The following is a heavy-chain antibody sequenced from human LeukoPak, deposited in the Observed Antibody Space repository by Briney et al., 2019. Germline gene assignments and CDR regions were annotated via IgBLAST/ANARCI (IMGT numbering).Heavy chain of an antibody. D-gene: IGHD2-2*01. J-gene: IGHJ4*02. CDR1: GGTFSSYA. CDR2: IIPIFGTA. V-gene: IGHV1-69*01. Sequence: SVKVSCKASGGTFSSYAISWVRQAPGQGLEWMGGIIPIFGTANYAQKFQGRVTITADESTSTAYMELSSLRSEVTAVYYCAREEIRCSSTSCYCWGQGTLVTVSS. CDR3: AREEIRCSSTSCYC.